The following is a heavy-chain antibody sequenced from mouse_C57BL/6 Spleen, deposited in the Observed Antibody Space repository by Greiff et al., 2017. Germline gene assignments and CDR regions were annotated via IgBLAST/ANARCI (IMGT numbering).Heavy chain of an antibody. CDR3: ARQRDSNYGDYAMDD. D-gene: IGHD2-5*01. Sequence: EVKLVESGGGLVQPGGSLKLSCAASGFTFSDYYMYWVRQTPEKRLEWVAYISNGGGSTYYPDTVKGRFTISRDNAKNTLYLQMSRLKSEDTAMYYCARQRDSNYGDYAMDDWGQGTSVTVSS. V-gene: IGHV5-12*01. CDR1: GFTFSDYY. CDR2: ISNGGGST. J-gene: IGHJ4*01.